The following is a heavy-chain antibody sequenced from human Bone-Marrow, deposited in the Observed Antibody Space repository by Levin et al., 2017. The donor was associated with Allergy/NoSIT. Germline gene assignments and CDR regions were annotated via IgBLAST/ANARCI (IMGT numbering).Heavy chain of an antibody. CDR1: GYTFTSYT. V-gene: IGHV1-3*01. CDR3: ARGAPTYGY. J-gene: IGHJ4*02. Sequence: GGSLRLSCKASGYTFTSYTIHWVRQAPGQRLEWMGWINAGNDDTKYSQRFQGRVTITRDTSASTAYMELSSLRSEDTAVYYCARGAPTYGYWGQGTLVTVSS. D-gene: IGHD4-17*01. CDR2: INAGNDDT.